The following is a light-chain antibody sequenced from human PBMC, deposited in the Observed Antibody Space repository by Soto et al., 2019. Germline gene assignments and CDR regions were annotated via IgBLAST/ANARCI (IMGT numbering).Light chain of an antibody. CDR2: GAS. V-gene: IGKV3D-15*01. J-gene: IGKJ4*01. Sequence: EIVLTQSPGTLSLSPGERATLSCRASQSVSNNYLAWYQQKPGQAPRLLIYGASNRATGIPDRFSGSGSGTEFTLTIRSLQSEDFAVYYCQQYNNWPPLTFGGGTTVDIK. CDR1: QSVSNN. CDR3: QQYNNWPPLT.